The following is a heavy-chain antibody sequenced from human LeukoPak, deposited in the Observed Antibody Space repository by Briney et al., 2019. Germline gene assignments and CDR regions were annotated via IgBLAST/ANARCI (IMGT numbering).Heavy chain of an antibody. D-gene: IGHD1-1*01. CDR1: GGSITSYY. V-gene: IGHV4-59*01. CDR2: IYYTGNT. J-gene: IGHJ3*02. CDR3: ARGLLGTGAFDI. Sequence: SETLSLTCTVSGGSITSYYWSWIRQPPGKGLEWIGYIYYTGNTNYNPSLKSRVTISVDTSRNQFSLKLSSVTAADTAVYYCARGLLGTGAFDIWGQGTMVTVSS.